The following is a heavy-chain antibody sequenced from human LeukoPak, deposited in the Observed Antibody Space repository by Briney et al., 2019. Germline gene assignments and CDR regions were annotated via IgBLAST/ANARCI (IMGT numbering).Heavy chain of an antibody. CDR3: AREDPQTTVPEGMDV. CDR1: GGSISYYY. Sequence: SETLSLTSTVSGGSISYYYWSWIRQSPGKGLEWIGYIYYSGTTNYNPSLKARVTISVDTSKNQFCLQLRSVTAADTAVYYCAREDPQTTVPEGMDVWGQGTTVTVSS. CDR2: IYYSGTT. V-gene: IGHV4-59*01. D-gene: IGHD4-17*01. J-gene: IGHJ6*02.